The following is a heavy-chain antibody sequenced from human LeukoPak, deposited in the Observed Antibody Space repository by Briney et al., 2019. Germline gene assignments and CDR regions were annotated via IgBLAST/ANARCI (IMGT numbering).Heavy chain of an antibody. CDR1: GGSFSGYY. CDR3: AREFLRGRYYYYMDV. Sequence: SETLSLTCAVYGGSFSGYYWSWIRQPPGKGLEWIGEINHSGSTNYNPSLKSRVTISVDTSKNQFSLKLISVTAADTAVYYCAREFLRGRYYYYMDVWGKGTTVTVSS. V-gene: IGHV4-34*01. D-gene: IGHD1-26*01. J-gene: IGHJ6*03. CDR2: INHSGST.